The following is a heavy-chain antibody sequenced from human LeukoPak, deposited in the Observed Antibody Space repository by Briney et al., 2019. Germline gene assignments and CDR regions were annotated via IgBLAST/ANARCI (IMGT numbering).Heavy chain of an antibody. J-gene: IGHJ3*02. Sequence: SETLSLTCTVSGGSISSYYWSWIRQPPGKGLEWIGYIYYSGSTNYNPSLKSRVTISVDRSKNQFSLKLSSVTAADTAVYYCARGGYYVSLGDAFDIWGQGTMVTVSS. CDR3: ARGGYYVSLGDAFDI. CDR2: IYYSGST. D-gene: IGHD3-10*02. V-gene: IGHV4-59*12. CDR1: GGSISSYY.